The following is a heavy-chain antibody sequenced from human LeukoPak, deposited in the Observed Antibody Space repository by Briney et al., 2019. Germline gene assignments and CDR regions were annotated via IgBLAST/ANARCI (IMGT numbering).Heavy chain of an antibody. CDR2: IIPILGIV. Sequence: SVKVSCKASGGTFSSYAISWVRQAPGQGLEWMGRIIPILGIVNYAQKFQGRVTITADKSTSTAYMELSSLRSEDTAVYYCARGAWDYYYDSSGYPYAGSWIDYWGQGTLVTVSS. J-gene: IGHJ4*02. CDR3: ARGAWDYYYDSSGYPYAGSWIDY. CDR1: GGTFSSYA. V-gene: IGHV1-69*04. D-gene: IGHD3-22*01.